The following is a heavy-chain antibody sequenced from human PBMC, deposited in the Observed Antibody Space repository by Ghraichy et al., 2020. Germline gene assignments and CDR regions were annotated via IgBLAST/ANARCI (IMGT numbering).Heavy chain of an antibody. CDR3: ARHPNHRPGDYYYYGMDV. J-gene: IGHJ6*02. CDR1: GFTVSSNY. CDR2: IYSGGNT. V-gene: IGHV3-53*01. Sequence: GGSLRLSCAASGFTVSSNYMSWVRQAPGKGLEWVSVIYSGGNTYYPDSVKGRFTVSRDNSKNTLYLQLNSLRAEDTAVYYCARHPNHRPGDYYYYGMDVWGQGTTVSVSS. D-gene: IGHD1-14*01.